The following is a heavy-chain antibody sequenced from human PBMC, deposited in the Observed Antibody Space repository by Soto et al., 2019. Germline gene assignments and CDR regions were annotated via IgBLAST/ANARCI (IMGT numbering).Heavy chain of an antibody. D-gene: IGHD2-2*01. J-gene: IGHJ4*02. CDR1: GYTFTSYA. V-gene: IGHV1-3*01. CDR2: INAGNGNT. Sequence: ASVKVSCKASGYTFTSYAMHLVRQAPGQRLEWMGWINAGNGNTKYSQKFQGRVTITRDTSASTAYMELSSLRSEDTAVYYCARGGYCSSTSCSPGPYWGQGTLVTVSS. CDR3: ARGGYCSSTSCSPGPY.